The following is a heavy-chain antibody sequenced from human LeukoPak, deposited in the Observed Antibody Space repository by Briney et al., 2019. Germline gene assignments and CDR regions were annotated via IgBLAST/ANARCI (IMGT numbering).Heavy chain of an antibody. CDR3: ARWNDYGGNFDY. J-gene: IGHJ4*02. Sequence: KSSETLSLTCIVSGGSISTSAYYWGWIRQPPGEGLQWIGSIYYSGNTYYNPSLKSRVTISVDRSKNQFSLKLSSVTAADTAVYYCARWNDYGGNFDYWGQGTLVTVSS. D-gene: IGHD4-23*01. V-gene: IGHV4-39*07. CDR1: GGSISTSAYY. CDR2: IYYSGNT.